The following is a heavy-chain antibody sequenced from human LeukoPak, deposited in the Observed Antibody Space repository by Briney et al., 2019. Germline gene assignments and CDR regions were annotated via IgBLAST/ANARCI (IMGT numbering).Heavy chain of an antibody. V-gene: IGHV3-30-3*01. CDR3: AREVGALDY. J-gene: IGHJ4*02. D-gene: IGHD1-26*01. CDR2: ISYDGSNK. CDR1: GFTFSSYA. Sequence: GGSLRLSCAASGFTFSSYAMRWVRQAPGKGLEWVAVISYDGSNKYYADSVKGRFTISRDNSKNTLYLQMNSLRAEDTAVYYCAREVGALDYWGQGTLVTVSS.